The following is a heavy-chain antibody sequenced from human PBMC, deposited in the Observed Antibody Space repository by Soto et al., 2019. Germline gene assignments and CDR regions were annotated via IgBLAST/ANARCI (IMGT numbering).Heavy chain of an antibody. CDR1: GFTFSSYG. CDR2: IWYDGSNK. V-gene: IGHV3-33*01. J-gene: IGHJ4*02. Sequence: QVQLVESGGGVVQPGRSLRLSCAASGFTFSSYGMHWVRQAPGKGLEWVAVIWYDGSNKYYADSVKGRFTISRDNSKNTLYLQMNSLRAEDTAVYYCARDARVWSSSWYSYGYWGQGTLFTVSS. CDR3: ARDARVWSSSWYSYGY. D-gene: IGHD6-13*01.